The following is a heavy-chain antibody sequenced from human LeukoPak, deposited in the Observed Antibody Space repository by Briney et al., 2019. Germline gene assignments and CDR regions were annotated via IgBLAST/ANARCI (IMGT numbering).Heavy chain of an antibody. CDR1: GGSFSGYY. J-gene: IGHJ6*02. CDR3: ARGNTSDSSALNYYYYYGMDV. Sequence: SETLSLTCAVYGGSFSGYYWSWIRQPPGKGLEWIGVINHSGSTNYNPSLKSRVTISVDTSKNQFSLKLSSVTAADTAVYYCARGNTSDSSALNYYYYYGMDVWGQGTTVTVSS. CDR2: INHSGST. D-gene: IGHD6-19*01. V-gene: IGHV4-34*01.